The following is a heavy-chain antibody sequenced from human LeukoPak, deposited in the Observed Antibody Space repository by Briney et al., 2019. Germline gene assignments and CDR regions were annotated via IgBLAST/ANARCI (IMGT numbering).Heavy chain of an antibody. V-gene: IGHV1-18*01. CDR2: ISSYNGNT. J-gene: IGHJ5*01. CDR1: GYTFPSSG. D-gene: IGHD1-26*01. CDR3: ARANSGTYANNWFDS. Sequence: GASVKVSCKASGYTFPSSGISWVRQAPGQGLEWMGWISSYNGNTHYAQKFQGRVLMITDTSTTTVYMQLSSLRSDDTAVYYCARANSGTYANNWFDSWGQGTPVTVSS.